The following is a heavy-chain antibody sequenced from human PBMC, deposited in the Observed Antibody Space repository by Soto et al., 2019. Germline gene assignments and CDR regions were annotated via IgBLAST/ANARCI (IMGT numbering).Heavy chain of an antibody. V-gene: IGHV4-59*01. D-gene: IGHD3-10*01. CDR3: ARGWFGELLSAPFDY. CDR1: GGSISSYY. CDR2: IYYSGST. J-gene: IGHJ4*02. Sequence: SETLSLTCTVSGGSISSYYWSWIRQPPGKGLEWIGYIYYSGSTNYNPSLKSRVTISVDTSKNQFSLKLSSVTAADTAVYYCARGWFGELLSAPFDYWGQGTLVTVS.